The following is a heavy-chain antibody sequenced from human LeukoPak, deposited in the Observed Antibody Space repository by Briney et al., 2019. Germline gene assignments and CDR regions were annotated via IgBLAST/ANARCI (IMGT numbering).Heavy chain of an antibody. Sequence: PGGSLRLSXAASGFTFSSYSMNWVRRAPGKGLEWVSYISSSSSTIYYADSVKGRFTISRDNAKNSLYLQMNSLRAEDTAVYYCARDPIAAAGTLDYWGQGTLVTVSS. CDR2: ISSSSSTI. CDR1: GFTFSSYS. J-gene: IGHJ4*02. V-gene: IGHV3-48*01. CDR3: ARDPIAAAGTLDY. D-gene: IGHD6-13*01.